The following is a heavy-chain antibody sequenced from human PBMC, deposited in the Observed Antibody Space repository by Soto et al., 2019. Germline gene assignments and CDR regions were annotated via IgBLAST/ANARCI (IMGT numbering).Heavy chain of an antibody. V-gene: IGHV4-34*01. D-gene: IGHD2-15*01. Sequence: SETLSLTCAVYGGSFSGYYWSWIRQPPGKGLEWIGEINHSGSTNYNPSLKSRVTISVDTSKNQFSLKLSSVTAADTAVYYCARGNPFYCSGGSCYSYYYYYYYMEVWGKGTAVTVSS. J-gene: IGHJ6*03. CDR2: INHSGST. CDR1: GGSFSGYY. CDR3: ARGNPFYCSGGSCYSYYYYYYYMEV.